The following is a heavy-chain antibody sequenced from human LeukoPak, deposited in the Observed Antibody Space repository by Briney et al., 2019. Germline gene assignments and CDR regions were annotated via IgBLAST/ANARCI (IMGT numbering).Heavy chain of an antibody. Sequence: SETLSLTCAVYGGSFSGYYWSWIRQPPGKGLEWIGEINHSGSTNYNPSLKSRVTISVDTSKNQFSLKLRSVTAADTAVYYCARRSSCSGGSCYLTDYYYYYYMDVWGKGTTVTISS. CDR3: ARRSSCSGGSCYLTDYYYYYYMDV. CDR2: INHSGST. CDR1: GGSFSGYY. D-gene: IGHD2-15*01. J-gene: IGHJ6*03. V-gene: IGHV4-34*01.